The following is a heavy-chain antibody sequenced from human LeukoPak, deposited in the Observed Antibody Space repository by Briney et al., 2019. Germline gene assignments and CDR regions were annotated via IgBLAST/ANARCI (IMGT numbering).Heavy chain of an antibody. J-gene: IGHJ4*02. V-gene: IGHV3-23*01. CDR2: IPDRTSTT. Sequence: PAESLRLSCAASGFTFSNYVMSWVRQAPGKGLEWVSGIPDRTSTTQYADSVKGRFTISRDSSKNTLYLQMNSLRVEDTAVYYCAKGRVSCAGDCYAGPPGYWGRGTMLQGSS. CDR1: GFTFSNYV. D-gene: IGHD2-21*02. CDR3: AKGRVSCAGDCYAGPPGY.